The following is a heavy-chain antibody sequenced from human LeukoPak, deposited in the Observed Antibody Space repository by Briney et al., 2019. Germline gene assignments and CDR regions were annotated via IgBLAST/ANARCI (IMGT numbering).Heavy chain of an antibody. CDR1: GGSISSHH. J-gene: IGHJ3*02. Sequence: SETLSLTCTVSGGSISSHHWGWIRQPPGKGLEWIASIYFSGTTYYNPSLKSRVAISVDTSKNQFSLKLSSVTAADTAVYYCARPYSSLSRGSFDIWGQGIMVTVSS. CDR3: ARPYSSLSRGSFDI. CDR2: IYFSGTT. V-gene: IGHV4-39*01. D-gene: IGHD6-6*01.